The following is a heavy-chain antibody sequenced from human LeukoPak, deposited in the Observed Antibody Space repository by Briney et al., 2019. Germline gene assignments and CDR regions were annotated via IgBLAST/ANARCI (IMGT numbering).Heavy chain of an antibody. CDR3: ARDRIAARPSEFDY. J-gene: IGHJ4*02. CDR1: GYTFTSYG. Sequence: GASVKVPCKASGYTFTSYGISWVRQAPGQGLEWMGWISAYNGNTNYAQKLQGRVTMTTDTSTSTAYMELRSLRSDDTAVYYCARDRIAARPSEFDYWGQGTLVTVSS. CDR2: ISAYNGNT. D-gene: IGHD6-6*01. V-gene: IGHV1-18*01.